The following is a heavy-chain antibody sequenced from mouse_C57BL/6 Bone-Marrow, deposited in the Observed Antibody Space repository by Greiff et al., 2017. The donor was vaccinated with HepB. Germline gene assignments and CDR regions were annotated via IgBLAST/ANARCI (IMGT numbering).Heavy chain of an antibody. CDR3: ARRYGNYGFAY. CDR2: ISDGGSYT. J-gene: IGHJ3*01. Sequence: EVKVVESGGGLVKPGGSLKLSCAASGFTFSSYAMSWVRQTPEKRLEWVATISDGGSYTYYPDNVKGRFTISRDNAKNNLYLQMSHLKSEDTAMYYCARRYGNYGFAYWGQGTLGTVSA. CDR1: GFTFSSYA. V-gene: IGHV5-4*03. D-gene: IGHD2-1*01.